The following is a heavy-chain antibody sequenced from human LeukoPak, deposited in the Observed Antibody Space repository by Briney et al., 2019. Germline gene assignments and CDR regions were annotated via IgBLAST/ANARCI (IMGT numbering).Heavy chain of an antibody. Sequence: NPGGSLRLSCAASGFIFRNHGMHWVRQAPGKGLEWVAFVHFDSSHQYYVDSVKGRFTVSRDNSKNMVYLQMNSLSAEDTALYYCARDHRTNWGIFDYWGQGTLVTVSS. J-gene: IGHJ4*02. V-gene: IGHV3-30*02. CDR1: GFIFRNHG. D-gene: IGHD7-27*01. CDR3: ARDHRTNWGIFDY. CDR2: VHFDSSHQ.